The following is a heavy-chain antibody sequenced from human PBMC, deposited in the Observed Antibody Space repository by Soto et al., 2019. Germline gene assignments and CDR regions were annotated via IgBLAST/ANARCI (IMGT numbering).Heavy chain of an antibody. CDR1: GGTFSSYA. J-gene: IGHJ3*02. CDR3: ARDARGIVVVPAAIRSGDDFDI. V-gene: IGHV1-69*01. D-gene: IGHD2-2*02. Sequence: QVQLVQSGAEVKKPGSSVKVSCKASGGTFSSYAISWVRQAPGQGLEWMGGIIPIFGTANYAQKFQGRVTITADESTSTAYMELSSLRSEDTAVYYCARDARGIVVVPAAIRSGDDFDIWGQGTMVTVSS. CDR2: IIPIFGTA.